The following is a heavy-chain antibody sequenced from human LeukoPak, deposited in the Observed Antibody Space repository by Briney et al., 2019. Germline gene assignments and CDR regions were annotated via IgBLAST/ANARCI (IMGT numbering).Heavy chain of an antibody. V-gene: IGHV3-74*01. CDR2: INRDGSST. Sequence: PGGSLRLSCAASGIIFSNYWMHWVRQAPGKGLVWVSRINRDGSSTSYADSVKGRFTISRDNAKNTLYLQMNSLTAEDTAMYYCVRASHPGGWFDPWGQGTLVTVSS. CDR3: VRASHPGGWFDP. CDR1: GIIFSNYW. D-gene: IGHD3-10*01. J-gene: IGHJ5*02.